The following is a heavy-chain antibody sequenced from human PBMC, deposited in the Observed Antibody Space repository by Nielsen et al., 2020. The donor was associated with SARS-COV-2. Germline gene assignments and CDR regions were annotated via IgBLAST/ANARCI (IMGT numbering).Heavy chain of an antibody. D-gene: IGHD2-15*01. J-gene: IGHJ6*03. CDR3: AKSSGGRYCSGGSCYREYYYYYMDV. Sequence: GESLKISCAASGFTFSSYGMHWVRQAPGKGLEWVAVISYDGSNKYYADSVKGRFTISRDNSKNTLYLQMNSLRAEDTAVYYCAKSSGGRYCSGGSCYREYYYYYMDVWGKGTTVTVSS. V-gene: IGHV3-30*18. CDR2: ISYDGSNK. CDR1: GFTFSSYG.